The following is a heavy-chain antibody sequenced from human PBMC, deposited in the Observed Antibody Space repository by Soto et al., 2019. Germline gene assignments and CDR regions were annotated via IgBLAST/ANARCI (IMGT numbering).Heavy chain of an antibody. CDR3: ARDGSERPATY. V-gene: IGHV4-61*08. CDR1: GGSISSGGYY. Sequence: PSETLSLTCTVFGGSISSGGYYWSWIRQHPGKGLEWIGYIYYSGTTNYSPSLKSRVTISVDTSKNQFSLKLNSVTAADTAVYYCARDGSERPATYWGQGILVTVSS. D-gene: IGHD3-10*01. J-gene: IGHJ4*02. CDR2: IYYSGTT.